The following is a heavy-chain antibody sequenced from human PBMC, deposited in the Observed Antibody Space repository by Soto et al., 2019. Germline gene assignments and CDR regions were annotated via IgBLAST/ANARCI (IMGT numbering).Heavy chain of an antibody. Sequence: QVQLVQSGAEVKKPGSSVKVSCKASGGTFSSYAISWVRQAPGQGLEWMGGIIPIFGTANYAQKFQGRVTINTDEYTSQEYMELSSMRYEDMAVYYCARAYMDIVVVPADTHLNYYYYYGMDVWGQGNTVTVSS. CDR2: IIPIFGTA. J-gene: IGHJ6*02. D-gene: IGHD2-2*03. CDR1: GGTFSSYA. CDR3: ARAYMDIVVVPADTHLNYYYYYGMDV. V-gene: IGHV1-69*19.